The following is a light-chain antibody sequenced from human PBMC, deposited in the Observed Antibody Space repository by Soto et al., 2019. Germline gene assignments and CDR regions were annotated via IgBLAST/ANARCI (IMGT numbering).Light chain of an antibody. CDR2: GAS. Sequence: EIALPQSPGTLSLSPGERATLPCRASQSVSSSYLAWYQQKPGQAPRLLIYGASSRATGIPDRFSGSGSGTDFTLTISRLEPEDFAVYYCQQYGSSPLTFGGGTKVDIK. V-gene: IGKV3-20*01. CDR1: QSVSSSY. J-gene: IGKJ4*01. CDR3: QQYGSSPLT.